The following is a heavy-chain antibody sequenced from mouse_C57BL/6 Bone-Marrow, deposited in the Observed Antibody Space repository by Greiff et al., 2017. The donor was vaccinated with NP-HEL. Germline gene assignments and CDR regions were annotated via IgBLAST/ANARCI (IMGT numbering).Heavy chain of an antibody. CDR1: GYAFTNYL. J-gene: IGHJ1*03. D-gene: IGHD1-1*01. Sequence: VQLQQSGAELVRPGTSVKVSCKASGYAFTNYLIEWVKQRPGQGLEWIGVINPGSGGTNYTDKFKGKATLTADKSSSTAYMQLSSLTSEDSAVYFCARGGVTTVVKGWYFDVWGTGTTVTVSS. CDR2: INPGSGGT. CDR3: ARGGVTTVVKGWYFDV. V-gene: IGHV1-54*01.